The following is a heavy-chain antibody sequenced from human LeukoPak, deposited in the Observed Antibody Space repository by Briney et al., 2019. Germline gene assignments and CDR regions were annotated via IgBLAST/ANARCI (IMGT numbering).Heavy chain of an antibody. CDR1: GYSIRSGYY. D-gene: IGHD6-19*01. Sequence: SETLSLTCTVSGYSIRSGYYWGWIRQPPGKGLEWIGSIYHSGSTYDNPSLKSRATISVDMSKNQFSLILNSVTAADTAVYYCARSDNSDALDAFDIWGPGTLVTVSS. J-gene: IGHJ3*02. CDR3: ARSDNSDALDAFDI. V-gene: IGHV4-38-2*02. CDR2: IYHSGST.